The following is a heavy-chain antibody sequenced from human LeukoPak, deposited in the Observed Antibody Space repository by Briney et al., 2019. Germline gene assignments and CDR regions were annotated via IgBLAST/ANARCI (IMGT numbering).Heavy chain of an antibody. CDR1: GFTFSSYA. Sequence: PGGSLRLSCAASGFTFSSYAMHWVRQAPGKGLEWGSYISSSSSTIYYADSVKGRFTISRDNAKNSLYLQMNSLRAEDTAVYYCARDLFWSGYGSVDYWGQGTLVTVSS. CDR2: ISSSSSTI. J-gene: IGHJ4*02. D-gene: IGHD3-3*01. CDR3: ARDLFWSGYGSVDY. V-gene: IGHV3-48*01.